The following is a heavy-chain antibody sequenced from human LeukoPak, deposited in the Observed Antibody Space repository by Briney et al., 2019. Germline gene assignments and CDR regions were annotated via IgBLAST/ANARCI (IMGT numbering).Heavy chain of an antibody. CDR1: GGSISRSGYF. D-gene: IGHD4-17*01. CDR3: ARLTTVSSDYYYYYMDV. J-gene: IGHJ6*03. CDR2: INDSGNT. V-gene: IGHV4-39*07. Sequence: SETLSLTCTVSGGSISRSGYFWGWIRQPPGKELEWIGIINDSGNTHYNPSLKSRVTISVDTSKNQFSLKLSSVTAADTAVYYCARLTTVSSDYYYYYMDVWGKGTTVTISS.